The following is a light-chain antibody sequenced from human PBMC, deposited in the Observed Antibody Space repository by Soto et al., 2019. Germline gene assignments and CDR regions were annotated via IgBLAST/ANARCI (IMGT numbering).Light chain of an antibody. V-gene: IGKV4-1*01. CDR3: QQYYDTPPT. Sequence: DIVMTQSPDSLTVSLGERATINCKSSQTALYNSNNKNYLDWYQQKPGQPPKLLIHWATTRESGVPDRFGGSRSGTDFTLTISSLQAEDVAVYFCQQYYDTPPTFGGGTKVDIK. CDR2: WAT. J-gene: IGKJ4*01. CDR1: QTALYNSNNKNY.